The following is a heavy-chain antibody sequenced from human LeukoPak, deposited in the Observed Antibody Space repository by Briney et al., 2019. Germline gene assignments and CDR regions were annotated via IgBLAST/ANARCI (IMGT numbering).Heavy chain of an antibody. Sequence: SETLSLTCSVSGVSVNSRSFFWNWVRQPPGKGLEWIGSVYSTGNVYQSPSLQSRAAISVDASNNSFSLTLQSVTAADTAVYFCVRGAMVSKPGDFWGPGTLVIVSS. CDR1: GVSVNSRSFF. D-gene: IGHD2-8*01. CDR2: VYSTGNV. J-gene: IGHJ4*02. V-gene: IGHV4-39*02. CDR3: VRGAMVSKPGDF.